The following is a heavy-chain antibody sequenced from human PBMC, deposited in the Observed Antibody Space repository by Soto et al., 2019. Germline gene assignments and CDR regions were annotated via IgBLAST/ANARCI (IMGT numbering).Heavy chain of an antibody. CDR1: GFTFSSYA. D-gene: IGHD6-19*01. J-gene: IGHJ4*02. CDR3: ARGIPGIAVAGGTGDY. CDR2: ISYDGSNK. V-gene: IGHV3-30-3*01. Sequence: QVQLVESGGGVVQPGRSLRLSCAASGFTFSSYAMHWVRQAPGKGLEWVAVISYDGSNKYYADSVKGRFTISRDNSKHTLYLQMNSLSAEDTAVYYCARGIPGIAVAGGTGDYWGQGTLVTVSS.